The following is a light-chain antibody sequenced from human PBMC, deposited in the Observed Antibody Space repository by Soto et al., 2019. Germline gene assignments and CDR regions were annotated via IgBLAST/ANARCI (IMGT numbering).Light chain of an antibody. CDR3: QSADSSGTVV. CDR2: KDN. J-gene: IGLJ2*01. Sequence: SYELTQPPSVSVSPGQTARITCSGDALPKQYAYWYQQRPGQAPVLVIYKDNERPSGIPERFSGSSSGTTVTLTISGVQAEDEADYYCQSADSSGTVVFGRGTQLTVL. V-gene: IGLV3-25*03. CDR1: ALPKQY.